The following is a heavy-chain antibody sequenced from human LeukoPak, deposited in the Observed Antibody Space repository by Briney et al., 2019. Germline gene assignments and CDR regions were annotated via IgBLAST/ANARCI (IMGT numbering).Heavy chain of an antibody. V-gene: IGHV1-69*13. CDR1: GGTFSSYA. D-gene: IGHD2-15*01. CDR3: ARGGYCSGGSCYLGAFDI. J-gene: IGHJ3*02. CDR2: IIPIFGTA. Sequence: SVKVSCKASGGTFSSYAISWVRQAPGQGLEWMGGIIPIFGTANYAQKFQGRVTITADESTSTAYMELSSLRSEDTAVYYCARGGYCSGGSCYLGAFDIWGQGTMVTVSS.